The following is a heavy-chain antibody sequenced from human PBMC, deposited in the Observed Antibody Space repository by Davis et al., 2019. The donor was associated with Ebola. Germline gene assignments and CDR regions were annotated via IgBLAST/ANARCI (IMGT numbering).Heavy chain of an antibody. V-gene: IGHV1-18*01. D-gene: IGHD3-22*01. J-gene: IGHJ3*02. CDR3: ARDGRSYYDSSGYYPDAFDM. Sequence: ASVKVSCKASGYTFTSYGISWVRQAPGQGLEWMGWISAYNGNTNYAQKLQGRVTMTTDTSTSTAYMELRSLRSDDTAVYYCARDGRSYYDSSGYYPDAFDMWGQGTMVTVSS. CDR1: GYTFTSYG. CDR2: ISAYNGNT.